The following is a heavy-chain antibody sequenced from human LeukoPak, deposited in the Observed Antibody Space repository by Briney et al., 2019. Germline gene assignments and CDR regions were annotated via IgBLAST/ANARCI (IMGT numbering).Heavy chain of an antibody. D-gene: IGHD1-26*01. V-gene: IGHV4-34*01. Sequence: GSLRLSCAASGFPFNIYSLNWVRQSPGTGLEWIGEVNHSGTSNYNPSLKSRVTLSVDTSRNQFSLRLTSVNAADTAVYYCARHKPEGGSYSFDYWGQGTRVVVSS. CDR2: VNHSGTS. CDR1: GFPFNIYS. J-gene: IGHJ4*02. CDR3: ARHKPEGGSYSFDY.